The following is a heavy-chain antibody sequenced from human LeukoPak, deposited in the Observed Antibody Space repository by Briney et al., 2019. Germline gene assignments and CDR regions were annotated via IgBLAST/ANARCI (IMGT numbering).Heavy chain of an antibody. CDR2: IYWDDDK. D-gene: IGHD3-22*01. V-gene: IGHV2-5*02. J-gene: IGHJ4*02. CDR1: GFSLSTSGVG. Sequence: SGPTLVNPTQTLTLTCTFSGFSLSTSGVGVGWIRQPPGKALEWLALIYWDDDKRYSPSPKSRFTITKDTSKNQVVLIMTNMDPVDTATYYCAHSVYDSSGYYRSYFDYWGQGTLVTVSS. CDR3: AHSVYDSSGYYRSYFDY.